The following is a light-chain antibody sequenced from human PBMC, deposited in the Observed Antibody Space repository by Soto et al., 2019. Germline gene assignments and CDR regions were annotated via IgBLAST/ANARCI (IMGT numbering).Light chain of an antibody. CDR2: GAS. CDR1: QKISGS. CDR3: QQTYSSSMYT. V-gene: IGKV1-39*01. Sequence: DIQLTQSPSSLSASVGDRVTITCRASQKISGSLNWYQQRPGKAPRLLIYGASTLEGGVPARFSASESGTDFTLTISSLQPEDFATYYCQQTYSSSMYTFGQGTRLE. J-gene: IGKJ2*01.